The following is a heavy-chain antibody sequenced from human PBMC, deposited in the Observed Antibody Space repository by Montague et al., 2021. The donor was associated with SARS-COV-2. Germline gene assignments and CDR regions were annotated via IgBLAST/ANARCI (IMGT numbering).Heavy chain of an antibody. V-gene: IGHV4-59*12. CDR3: ARGGSKYGADAFDL. J-gene: IGHJ3*01. D-gene: IGHD2/OR15-2a*01. CDR1: GASISSYY. Sequence: SETLSLTCTVSGASISSYYWTWIRQPPGKGLEWITCTSHDDYTTYNPSLKSRVTMSIDRSKSLLSLTMTSVTAADTAVYYCARGGSKYGADAFDLWGQGTMVIVSA. CDR2: TSHDDYT.